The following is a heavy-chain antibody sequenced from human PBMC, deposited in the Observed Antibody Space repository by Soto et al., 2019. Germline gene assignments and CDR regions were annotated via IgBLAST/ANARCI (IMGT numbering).Heavy chain of an antibody. CDR2: ISSGATPI. J-gene: IGHJ4*02. V-gene: IGHV3-48*01. CDR1: GFTFGSYS. D-gene: IGHD4-17*01. CDR3: ARGYGDLLFDY. Sequence: EVQLVESGGGLVQPGGSLRLSCTASGFTFGSYSMNWVRQARGKGLEWVSYISSGATPIYYADSVKGRFTGSRDNAKNSLSLHMNSLRVEDTAVYYCARGYGDLLFDYWGQGTLVCVSS.